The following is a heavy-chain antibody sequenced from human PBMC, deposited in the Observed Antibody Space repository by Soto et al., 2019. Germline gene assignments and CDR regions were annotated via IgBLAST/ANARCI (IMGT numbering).Heavy chain of an antibody. CDR2: ISHSGIT. D-gene: IGHD3-22*01. V-gene: IGHV4-4*02. J-gene: IGHJ4*02. CDR1: GDSISRSHW. CDR3: ARVRYDRSGFDH. Sequence: QVQLQESGPGLVRPSGALYVTCAVSGDSISRSHWWSWGRQSPGKGLEWIGEISHSGITNYNPSLKSRVTISGDKSKNQLSLKLTSVTAADTAVYYCARVRYDRSGFDHWGQGTLVSVSS.